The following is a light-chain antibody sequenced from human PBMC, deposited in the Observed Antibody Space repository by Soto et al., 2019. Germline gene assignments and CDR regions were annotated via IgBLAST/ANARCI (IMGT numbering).Light chain of an antibody. V-gene: IGKV2-28*01. CDR2: LGS. Sequence: DIVMTQSPLSLPVTPGEPASISCRSSQSLLHSNGYNYLDWYLQKPGQSPQLLIYLGSNRASGVXDXXSGSGSGTDFTLKFSRVAAEDVGVYYSMQALQTPPTFGQGTKVDIK. CDR3: MQALQTPPT. CDR1: QSLLHSNGYNY. J-gene: IGKJ1*01.